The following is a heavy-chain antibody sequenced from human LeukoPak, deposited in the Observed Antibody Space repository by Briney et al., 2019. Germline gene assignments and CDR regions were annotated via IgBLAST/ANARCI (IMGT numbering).Heavy chain of an antibody. CDR2: ISYDGSNK. CDR3: ASSRGVVYFDY. J-gene: IGHJ4*02. CDR1: GFTFSSYA. D-gene: IGHD3-10*01. Sequence: GGSLRLSCAASGFTFSSYAMHWVRQAPGKGLEWVAVISYDGSNKYYADSVKGRFTISRDNSKNTLYLQMNSLRAEDTAVYYCASSRGVVYFDYWGQGTLVTVSS. V-gene: IGHV3-30-3*01.